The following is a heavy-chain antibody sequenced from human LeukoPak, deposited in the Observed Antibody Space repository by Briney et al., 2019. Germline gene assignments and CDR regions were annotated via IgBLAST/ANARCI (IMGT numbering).Heavy chain of an antibody. V-gene: IGHV3-53*01. CDR3: ASDSGSNWFGY. CDR1: GFSVITKN. D-gene: IGHD6-25*01. J-gene: IGHJ5*01. Sequence: PGGSLRLSRAVSGFSVITKNMNWVRQAPGKGLEWVSIVYRGGNTDYADSVKGRFTISRDNSKNTLFLQMNSLRAEDTAVYYCASDSGSNWFGYWGQGTLVTVSS. CDR2: VYRGGNT.